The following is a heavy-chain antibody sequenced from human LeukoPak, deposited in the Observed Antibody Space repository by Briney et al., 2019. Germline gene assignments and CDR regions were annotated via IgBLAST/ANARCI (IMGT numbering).Heavy chain of an antibody. V-gene: IGHV3-73*01. D-gene: IGHD5-12*01. Sequence: PGGSLRLSCAASGFTFSGSAMHWVRQASGKGLEWVGRIRSKANSYATAYAASVKGRFTISRDDSKNTAYLQMNSLKTEETAVYYCTSMVASFDYWGQGTLVNVSS. CDR3: TSMVASFDY. CDR1: GFTFSGSA. J-gene: IGHJ4*02. CDR2: IRSKANSYAT.